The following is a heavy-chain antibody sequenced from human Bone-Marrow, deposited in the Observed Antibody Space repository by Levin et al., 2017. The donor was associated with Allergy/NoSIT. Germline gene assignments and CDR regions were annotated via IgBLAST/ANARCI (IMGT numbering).Heavy chain of an antibody. CDR2: IYSGGST. J-gene: IGHJ3*02. Sequence: GESLKISCAASGFTVSSNYMSWVRQAPGKGLEWVSVIYSGGSTYYADSVKGRFTISRDNSKNTLYLQMNSLRAEDTAVYYCARELRYFDWEDRDPNAFDIWGQGTMVTVSS. CDR1: GFTVSSNY. D-gene: IGHD3-9*01. CDR3: ARELRYFDWEDRDPNAFDI. V-gene: IGHV3-66*01.